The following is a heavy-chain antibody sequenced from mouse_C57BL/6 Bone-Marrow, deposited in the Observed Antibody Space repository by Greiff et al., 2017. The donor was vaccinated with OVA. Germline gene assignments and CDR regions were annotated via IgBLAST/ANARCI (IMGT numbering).Heavy chain of an antibody. CDR2: IYPGSGST. V-gene: IGHV1-55*01. Sequence: QVQLQQSGAELVKPGASVKMSCKASGYTFTSYWITWVKQRPGQGLEWIGDIYPGSGSTNYNEKLKSKATLTVDTSSSTAYMQLSSLTSEDSAVYYCATDGYYVGYWGQGTTLTVSS. CDR3: ATDGYYVGY. CDR1: GYTFTSYW. J-gene: IGHJ2*01. D-gene: IGHD2-3*01.